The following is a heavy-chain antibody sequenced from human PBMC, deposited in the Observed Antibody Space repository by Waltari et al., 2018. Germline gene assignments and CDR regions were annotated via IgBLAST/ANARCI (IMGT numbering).Heavy chain of an antibody. J-gene: IGHJ6*03. Sequence: QVQLQESGPGLVKPSETLSLTCTVSGGSISSYYWSWIRQPPGKGLEWIGYIYYSGSTNYNPSLRSRVTISVDTSKNQFSLKLSSVTAADTAVYYCARGDYYDTLGGFSYYYYYMDVWGKGTTVTVSS. D-gene: IGHD3-22*01. CDR1: GGSISSYY. CDR3: ARGDYYDTLGGFSYYYYYMDV. V-gene: IGHV4-59*01. CDR2: IYYSGST.